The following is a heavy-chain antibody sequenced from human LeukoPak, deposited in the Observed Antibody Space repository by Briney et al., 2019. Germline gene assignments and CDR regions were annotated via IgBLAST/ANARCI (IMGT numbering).Heavy chain of an antibody. V-gene: IGHV4-59*01. J-gene: IGHJ4*02. D-gene: IGHD6-19*01. CDR3: ARETRLMGYSSGLGFNY. CDR1: GGSISSYY. CDR2: IYYSGST. Sequence: ASETLSLTCTVSGGSISSYYWSWIRQPPGKGLEWIGYIYYSGSTNYNPSLKSRVTMSVDTSKNQFSLKLSSVTAADTAVYYCARETRLMGYSSGLGFNYWGQGTLVTVSS.